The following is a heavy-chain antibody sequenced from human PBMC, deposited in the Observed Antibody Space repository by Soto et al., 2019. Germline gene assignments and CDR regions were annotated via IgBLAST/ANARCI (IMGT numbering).Heavy chain of an antibody. V-gene: IGHV4-39*01. D-gene: IGHD2-15*01. CDR3: ARRLIGSRHQGHAFDF. CDR2: IYYNGDN. Sequence: QLQLQESGPGLVQPAETLSLKCAVSGGSVSSGNYFWGWIRQPPGKGLEWIGNIYYNGDNYYSPSHKRPYAISVDTAQNQFCLRLTTVTAADTADSYGARRLIGSRHQGHAFDFWGQGTLVTVYS. CDR1: GGSVSSGNYF. J-gene: IGHJ3*01.